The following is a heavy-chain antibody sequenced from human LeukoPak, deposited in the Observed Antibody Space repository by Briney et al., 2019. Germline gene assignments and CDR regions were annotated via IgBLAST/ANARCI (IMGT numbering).Heavy chain of an antibody. CDR1: GYAFTSYG. CDR3: ARIPVDTAMADASLFDY. Sequence: GASVKVSCKASGYAFTSYGISWVRQAPGQGLEWMGLISAYNGNTNYAQKLQGRVTMTTDTSTSTACMELRSLRSDDTAVYYCARIPVDTAMADASLFDYWGQGTLVTVSS. CDR2: ISAYNGNT. J-gene: IGHJ4*02. V-gene: IGHV1-18*04. D-gene: IGHD5-18*01.